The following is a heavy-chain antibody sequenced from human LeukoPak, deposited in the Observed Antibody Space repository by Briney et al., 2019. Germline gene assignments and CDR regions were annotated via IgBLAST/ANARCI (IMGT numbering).Heavy chain of an antibody. V-gene: IGHV1-24*01. D-gene: IGHD3-9*01. CDR3: ARGDLLRYFEGSDAFDI. CDR1: GYTLTELS. CDR2: FDPEDGET. Sequence: ASVKVSCKVSGYTLTELSMHWVRQAPGKGLEWMGGFDPEDGETIYAQKFQGRVTMTEDTSTDTAYMELNSLRSDDTAVYYCARGDLLRYFEGSDAFDIWGQGTMVTVSS. J-gene: IGHJ3*02.